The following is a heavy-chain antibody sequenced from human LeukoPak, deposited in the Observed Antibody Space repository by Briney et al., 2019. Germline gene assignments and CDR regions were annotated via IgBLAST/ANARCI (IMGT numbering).Heavy chain of an antibody. D-gene: IGHD2-2*01. J-gene: IGHJ4*02. CDR3: ARDSPGQLLFDY. CDR1: GYTFTSYY. CDR2: INPNSGGT. Sequence: ASVKVSCKASGYTFTSYYIHWVRQAPGQGLEWMGWINPNSGGTNYAQKFQGRVTMTRDTSISTAYMELSRLRSDDTAVYYCARDSPGQLLFDYWGQGTWSPSPQ. V-gene: IGHV1-2*02.